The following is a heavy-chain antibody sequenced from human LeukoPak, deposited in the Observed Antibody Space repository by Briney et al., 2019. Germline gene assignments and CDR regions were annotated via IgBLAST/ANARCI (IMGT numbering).Heavy chain of an antibody. V-gene: IGHV3-9*01. CDR2: ISWNSGSI. Sequence: PGGSLRLSRAASGFTFDDYAMHWVRQAPGKGLEWVSGISWNSGSIGYADSVKGRFTISRDNAKNSLYLQMNSLRVEDTAVYYCATSRDFYDTSGYYPYYFDCWGQGTLVTVSS. D-gene: IGHD3-22*01. CDR3: ATSRDFYDTSGYYPYYFDC. CDR1: GFTFDDYA. J-gene: IGHJ4*02.